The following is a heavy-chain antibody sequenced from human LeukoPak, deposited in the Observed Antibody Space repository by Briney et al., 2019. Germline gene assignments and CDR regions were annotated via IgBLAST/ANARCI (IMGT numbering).Heavy chain of an antibody. Sequence: GGSLRLSCAASGLTLSSYEMNWVRQAPGKGLEWVAVISADGIDKYYADSVKGRFTISRDNSKNTLYLQMSSLRPEDTAVYYCAKDKGREGDYWGQGNLVTVSS. CDR2: ISADGIDK. CDR3: AKDKGREGDY. J-gene: IGHJ4*02. V-gene: IGHV3-30*18. CDR1: GLTLSSYE.